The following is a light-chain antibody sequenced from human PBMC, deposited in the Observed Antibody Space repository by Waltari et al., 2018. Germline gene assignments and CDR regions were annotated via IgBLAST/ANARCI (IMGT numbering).Light chain of an antibody. Sequence: DIQLTQSPSFLSASVVARVTITCRASQGISSYLAWYQQKPGKAPELLIYSASTLQSGVPSRFSASGSGTEFTLTISSLQPEDFATYHCQQLIHYLWTFGQGTKVEI. CDR1: QGISSY. J-gene: IGKJ1*01. CDR2: SAS. V-gene: IGKV1-9*01. CDR3: QQLIHYLWT.